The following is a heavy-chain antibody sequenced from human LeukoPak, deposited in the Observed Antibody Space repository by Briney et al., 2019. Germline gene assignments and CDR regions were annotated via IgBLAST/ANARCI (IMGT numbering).Heavy chain of an antibody. V-gene: IGHV4-59*01. CDR3: ARQGLGY. CDR1: GVSISSYY. CDR2: IYSSGST. Sequence: PSETLSLTCTVSGVSISSYYWSWIRQPPGKGLEWIGYIYSSGSTNYNPSLKSRVTISVDTSKNQFSLKLSSVTAADTAVYYCARQGLGYWGQGTMVTVSS. J-gene: IGHJ3*01. D-gene: IGHD3-22*01.